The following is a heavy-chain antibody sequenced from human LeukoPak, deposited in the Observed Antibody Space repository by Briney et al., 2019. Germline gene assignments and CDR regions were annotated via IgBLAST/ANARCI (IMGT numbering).Heavy chain of an antibody. CDR3: ARSSESYDSSGYYSYYFDY. J-gene: IGHJ4*02. Sequence: SETLSLTCTVSGGSISSGSYYWSWIRQPAGKGLEWIGRIYTSGSTNYNPSLKSRVTISVDTSKNQYSLKLSSVTAADTAVYYCARSSESYDSSGYYSYYFDYWGQGTLVTVSS. CDR1: GGSISSGSYY. CDR2: IYTSGST. D-gene: IGHD3-22*01. V-gene: IGHV4-61*02.